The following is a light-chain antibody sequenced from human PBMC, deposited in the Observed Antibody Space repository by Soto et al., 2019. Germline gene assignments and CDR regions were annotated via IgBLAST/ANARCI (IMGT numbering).Light chain of an antibody. CDR1: QGISNY. CDR3: QKYNSAPWT. V-gene: IGKV1-27*01. Sequence: DIQMTQSPSALSASVGDRVTITCRASQGISNYSAWYQQKPGKVPKLLIYAASTLQSGVPSRFSGSGSGTDFTLTISSRQPEDVATYFCQKYNSAPWTFGQGTKVEIK. J-gene: IGKJ1*01. CDR2: AAS.